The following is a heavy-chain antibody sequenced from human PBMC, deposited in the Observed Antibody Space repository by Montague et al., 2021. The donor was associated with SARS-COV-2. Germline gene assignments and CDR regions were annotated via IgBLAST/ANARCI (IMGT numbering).Heavy chain of an antibody. CDR1: GDSISSHY. V-gene: IGHV4-59*11. D-gene: IGHD1-1*01. J-gene: IGHJ4*02. CDR3: ARAQNTCFIANCVNYFEV. Sequence: SETLSLTCEVSGDSISSHYWSWIRQSPGKGLEWIGYVHYTGSTKYNPSLKTRVTLSLDTPKNHFSLKLSSVTAADTAVYYCARAQNTCFIANCVNYFEVWGLGALVTVSS. CDR2: VHYTGST.